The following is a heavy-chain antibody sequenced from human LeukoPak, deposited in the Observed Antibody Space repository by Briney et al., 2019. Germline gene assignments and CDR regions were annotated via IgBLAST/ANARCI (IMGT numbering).Heavy chain of an antibody. V-gene: IGHV1-2*06. Sequence: ASVKVSCKASGYTFTGYYMHLVRQAPGQGLEWMGRINPNSGGTNYAQKFQGRVTMTRDTSISTAYMELSRLRSDDTAVYYCARAYSSGLRPPGDYWGQGTLVTVSS. CDR1: GYTFTGYY. D-gene: IGHD6-19*01. CDR2: INPNSGGT. J-gene: IGHJ4*02. CDR3: ARAYSSGLRPPGDY.